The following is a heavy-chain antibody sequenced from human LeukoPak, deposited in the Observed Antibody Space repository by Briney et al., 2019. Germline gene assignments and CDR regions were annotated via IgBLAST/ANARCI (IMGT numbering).Heavy chain of an antibody. CDR3: ARDSRITMVRGVMGY. CDR1: GYTFTRYY. CDR2: INPSGGST. Sequence: ASVKASCKAFGYTFTRYYMHWVRQAPGQGLDWMGIINPSGGSTSYAQKFQGRVTMTRDTSTSTVYLELSSLRSEDTAVYYCARDSRITMVRGVMGYWGQGTLVTVSS. D-gene: IGHD3-10*01. V-gene: IGHV1-46*01. J-gene: IGHJ4*02.